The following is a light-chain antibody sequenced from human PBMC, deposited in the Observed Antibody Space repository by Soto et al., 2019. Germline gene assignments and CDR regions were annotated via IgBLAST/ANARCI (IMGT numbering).Light chain of an antibody. V-gene: IGKV3-20*01. Sequence: EIVLTQSPATLSLSPGERATLSCRASQTVNTYLAWYQQKPGQAPRLLIYGASNRATGIPDRVSGSGSGTDFTLTISRLEPEDFAVYYCQQYGRSPWTFGQGTKVDIK. CDR2: GAS. CDR3: QQYGRSPWT. J-gene: IGKJ1*01. CDR1: QTVNTY.